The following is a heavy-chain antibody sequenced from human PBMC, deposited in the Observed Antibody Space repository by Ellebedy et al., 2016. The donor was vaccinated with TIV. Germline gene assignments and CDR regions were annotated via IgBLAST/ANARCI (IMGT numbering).Heavy chain of an antibody. CDR2: ITSSSSTI. Sequence: GGSLRLSCAASGFTFSYAWMNWVRQAPGKGLEWVSYITSSSSTIYYADSVKGRFTISRDNAKNSLYLQMNSLRAEDTAVYYCASGGYGGHDYWGQGTLVTVSS. CDR1: GFTFSYAW. D-gene: IGHD4-23*01. J-gene: IGHJ4*02. CDR3: ASGGYGGHDY. V-gene: IGHV3-48*04.